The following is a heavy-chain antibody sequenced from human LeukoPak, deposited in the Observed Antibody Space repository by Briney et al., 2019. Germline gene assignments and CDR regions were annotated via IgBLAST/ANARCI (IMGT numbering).Heavy chain of an antibody. CDR1: GYTFTSYD. CDR3: ARGGTSGSSAYWYFDL. V-gene: IGHV1-8*01. CDR2: MNPNSGNT. Sequence: ASVKVSCKASGYTFTSYDINWVGQATGQGLEWMGWMNPNSGNTGYAQKFQGRVTMTRNTSISTAYMELSSLRSEDTAVYYCARGGTSGSSAYWYFDLWGRGTLVTVSS. D-gene: IGHD1-26*01. J-gene: IGHJ2*01.